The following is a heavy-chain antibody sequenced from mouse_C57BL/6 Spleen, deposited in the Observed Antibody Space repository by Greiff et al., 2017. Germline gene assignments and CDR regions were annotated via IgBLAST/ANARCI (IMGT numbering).Heavy chain of an antibody. CDR1: GFSLTSYA. V-gene: IGHV2-9-1*01. CDR3: ARNGDYYYGSSYVYYFDY. D-gene: IGHD1-1*01. CDR2: IWTGGGT. Sequence: VKLVESGPGLVAPSQSLSITCTVSGFSLTSYAISWVRQPPGKGLEWLGVIWTGGGTNYNSALKSRLSISKDNSKSQVFLKMNSLQTDDTARYYCARNGDYYYGSSYVYYFDYWGLGTTLTVSS. J-gene: IGHJ2*01.